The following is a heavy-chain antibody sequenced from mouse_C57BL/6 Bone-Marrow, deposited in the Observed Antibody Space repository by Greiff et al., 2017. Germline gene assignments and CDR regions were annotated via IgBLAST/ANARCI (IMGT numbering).Heavy chain of an antibody. CDR1: GFTFSSYA. Sequence: EVKLVESGGGLVKPGGSLKLSCAASGFTFSSYAMSWVRQTPEKRLEWVATISDGGSYTYYPDNVKGRFTISRDNAKNNLYLQMSHLQSEDTAMYYCATAPLRSYFDYWGQGTTLTVSS. V-gene: IGHV5-4*03. CDR2: ISDGGSYT. D-gene: IGHD1-1*01. CDR3: ATAPLRSYFDY. J-gene: IGHJ2*01.